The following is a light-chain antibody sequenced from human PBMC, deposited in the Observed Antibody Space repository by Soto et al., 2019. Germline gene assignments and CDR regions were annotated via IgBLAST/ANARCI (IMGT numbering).Light chain of an antibody. CDR2: EVT. V-gene: IGLV2-23*02. CDR1: STDVGSSNL. J-gene: IGLJ1*01. CDR3: CSYAGGSTYV. Sequence: QSALTQPASVSGSPGQSITISCTGTSTDVGSSNLVSWYQQHPGKAPKLMISEVTKRPSGVSNRFSGSKSGNTASLTISGLQAEDEADYYCCSYAGGSTYVFGTGTKVTVL.